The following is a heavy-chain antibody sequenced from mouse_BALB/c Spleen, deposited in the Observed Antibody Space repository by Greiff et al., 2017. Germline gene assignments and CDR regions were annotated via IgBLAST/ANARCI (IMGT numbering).Heavy chain of an antibody. Sequence: DVKLVESGGGLVQPGGSRKLSCAASGFTFSSFGMHWVRQAPEKGLEWVAYISSGSSTIYYADTVKGRFTISRDNPKNTLFLQMTSLRSEDTAMYYCARITTTVYAMDYWGQGTSVTVSS. CDR1: GFTFSSFG. CDR2: ISSGSSTI. CDR3: ARITTTVYAMDY. J-gene: IGHJ4*01. V-gene: IGHV5-17*02. D-gene: IGHD2-4*01.